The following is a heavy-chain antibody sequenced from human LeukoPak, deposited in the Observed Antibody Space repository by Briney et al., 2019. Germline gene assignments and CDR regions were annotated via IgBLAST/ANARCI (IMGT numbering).Heavy chain of an antibody. CDR3: ARDRCSSTSCYFEWDY. CDR2: INPILGIA. J-gene: IGHJ4*02. D-gene: IGHD2-2*01. CDR1: GGTFSSYT. Sequence: GASVKVSCKASGGTFSSYTISWVRQAPGQGLEWMGRINPILGIANYAQKFQGRVTITTDKSTSTAYMELSSLRSEDTAVYYCARDRCSSTSCYFEWDYWGQGTLVTASS. V-gene: IGHV1-69*04.